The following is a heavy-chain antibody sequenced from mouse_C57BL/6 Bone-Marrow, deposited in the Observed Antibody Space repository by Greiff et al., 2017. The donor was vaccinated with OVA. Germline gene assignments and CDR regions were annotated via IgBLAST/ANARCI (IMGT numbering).Heavy chain of an antibody. Sequence: EVKLQQSGAELVRPGASVKLSCTASGFNIKDDYMHWVKQRPEQGLEWIGWIDPENGDTEYASKFQGKATITADTSSNTAYLQLSSLTSEDTAVYYCTTVFSLYGSSSYYFDYWGQGTTLTVSS. V-gene: IGHV14-4*01. J-gene: IGHJ2*01. D-gene: IGHD1-1*01. CDR1: GFNIKDDY. CDR3: TTVFSLYGSSSYYFDY. CDR2: IDPENGDT.